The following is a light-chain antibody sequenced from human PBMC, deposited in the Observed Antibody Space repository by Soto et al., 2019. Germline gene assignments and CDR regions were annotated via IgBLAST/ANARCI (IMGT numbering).Light chain of an antibody. CDR2: KTS. Sequence: DIHMTQSPSTLSASVGDRVTITCRASQSISSWLAWYQQKPGKAPNLLIYKTSNLESGVPSRFSDSGSGTEFTLTISSLQPDDFATYYCQHYNDYSWTFGQGTKVEIK. V-gene: IGKV1-5*03. CDR1: QSISSW. J-gene: IGKJ1*01. CDR3: QHYNDYSWT.